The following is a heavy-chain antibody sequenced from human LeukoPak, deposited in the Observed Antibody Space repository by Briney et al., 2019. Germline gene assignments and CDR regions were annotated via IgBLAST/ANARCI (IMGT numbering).Heavy chain of an antibody. CDR1: GYTFTSYG. CDR2: ISAYNGNT. D-gene: IGHD6-19*01. CDR3: ARGGFEDSSGWYNPPDY. Sequence: GASVKVSCKASGYTFTSYGISWVRQAPGQGLEWMGWISAYNGNTNYAQKLQGRVTMTTDTSTSTAYMELRSLRSDDTAVYYCARGGFEDSSGWYNPPDYWGQGTLVTVSS. V-gene: IGHV1-18*01. J-gene: IGHJ4*02.